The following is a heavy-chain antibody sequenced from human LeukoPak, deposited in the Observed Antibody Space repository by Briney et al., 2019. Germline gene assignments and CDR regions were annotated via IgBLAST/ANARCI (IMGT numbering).Heavy chain of an antibody. CDR3: ARGYDFWSGKDY. J-gene: IGHJ4*02. CDR2: INHSGST. V-gene: IGHV4-34*01. CDR1: GGSFSGYY. D-gene: IGHD3-3*01. Sequence: PSETLSLTCAVYGGSFSGYYWNWIRQPPGKGLEWIGEINHSGSTNYNPSLKSRVTISVDTSKNQFSLKLSSVTAADTAVYYCARGYDFWSGKDYWGQGTLVTASS.